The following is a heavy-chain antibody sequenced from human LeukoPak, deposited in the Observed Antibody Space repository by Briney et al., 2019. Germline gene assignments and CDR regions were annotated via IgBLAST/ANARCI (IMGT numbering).Heavy chain of an antibody. CDR1: GYTFTSYD. Sequence: ASVKVSCKASGYTFTSYDINWVRQATGQGLEWMGWISAYNGNTNYAQKLQGRVTMTTDTSTSTAYMELRSLRSDDTAVYYCARGLDRGWFDPWGQGTLVTVSS. D-gene: IGHD3-22*01. CDR2: ISAYNGNT. J-gene: IGHJ5*02. V-gene: IGHV1-18*01. CDR3: ARGLDRGWFDP.